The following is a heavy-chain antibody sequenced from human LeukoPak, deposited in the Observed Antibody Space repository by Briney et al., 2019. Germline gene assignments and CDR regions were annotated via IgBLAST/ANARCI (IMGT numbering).Heavy chain of an antibody. V-gene: IGHV1-69*05. CDR3: AKSSKAYSNYVRHQFYYYYMDV. CDR2: IIPIFGTA. J-gene: IGHJ6*03. D-gene: IGHD4-11*01. Sequence: VASVKVSCKASGGTFSSYAISWVRQAPGQGLEWMGGIIPIFGTANYAQKFQGRVTITTDESTSTAYMELSSLRSEDTAVYYCAKSSKAYSNYVRHQFYYYYMDVWGKGTTVTVSS. CDR1: GGTFSSYA.